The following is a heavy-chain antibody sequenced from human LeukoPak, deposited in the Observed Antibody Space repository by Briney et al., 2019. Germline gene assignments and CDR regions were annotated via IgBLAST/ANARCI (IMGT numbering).Heavy chain of an antibody. V-gene: IGHV3-23*01. D-gene: IGHD6-19*01. CDR1: GFTFSSYA. Sequence: GGSLRLSCAASGFTFSSYAMSWVRQAPGKGLEWVSAISGSGGSTYYADSVKGRFTISRDNSKNTLYLQMNSLRAEDPAVYYCASYSSGWRGYYYYGMDVWGQGTTVTVSS. CDR2: ISGSGGST. J-gene: IGHJ6*02. CDR3: ASYSSGWRGYYYYGMDV.